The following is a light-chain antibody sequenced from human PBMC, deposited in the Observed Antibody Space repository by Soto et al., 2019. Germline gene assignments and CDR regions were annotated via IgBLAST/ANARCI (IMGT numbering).Light chain of an antibody. V-gene: IGLV1-40*01. J-gene: IGLJ1*01. Sequence: QSVLAQPPSVAGAPGERVTISCSGSSSNIGAGYEVHWYQQLPGTSPKLFIYEDTDRPSGVPDRFSGSKSGTSASLAITGLLAEDEADYYCQSYDNSPSGSYVFGTGTKVTVL. CDR2: EDT. CDR3: QSYDNSPSGSYV. CDR1: SSNIGAGYE.